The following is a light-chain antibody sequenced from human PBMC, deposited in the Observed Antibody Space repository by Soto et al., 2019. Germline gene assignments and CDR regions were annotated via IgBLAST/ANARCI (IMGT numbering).Light chain of an antibody. V-gene: IGLV2-14*03. CDR3: SSYTRGRVV. Sequence: QFALTQPASVSGSPGQSITISCTGTTTDVGGYNFVSWYQHHPGKAPKLMIYNAFDRPSGVSNRFSGSKSGNTASLTISGLQAEDEAHYYCSSYTRGRVVFGGGTKLTVL. J-gene: IGLJ2*01. CDR1: TTDVGGYNF. CDR2: NAF.